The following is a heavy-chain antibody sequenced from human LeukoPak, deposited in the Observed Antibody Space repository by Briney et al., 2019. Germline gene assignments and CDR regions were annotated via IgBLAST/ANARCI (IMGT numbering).Heavy chain of an antibody. CDR3: ARDLGDSSGWYDY. Sequence: GSVEVSCKASGYTFTGYYMHWVRQAPGQGLEWMGWINPNSGGTNYAQKFQGRVTMTRDTSISTAYMELSRLRSDDTAVYYCARDLGDSSGWYDYWGQGTLVTVSS. V-gene: IGHV1-2*02. J-gene: IGHJ4*02. CDR1: GYTFTGYY. CDR2: INPNSGGT. D-gene: IGHD6-19*01.